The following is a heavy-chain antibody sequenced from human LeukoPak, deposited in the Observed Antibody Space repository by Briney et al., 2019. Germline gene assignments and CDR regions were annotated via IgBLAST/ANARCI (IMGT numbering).Heavy chain of an antibody. Sequence: GGSLRLPCAASGFTFSSYGMHWVRQAPGKGLEWVAVISYDGSNKYYADSVKGRFTISRDNSKNTLFLQMNSLRAEDTAVYYCAKDSGLVRIYYYYGMDVWGQGTTVTVSS. CDR2: ISYDGSNK. CDR1: GFTFSSYG. D-gene: IGHD3/OR15-3a*01. CDR3: AKDSGLVRIYYYYGMDV. V-gene: IGHV3-30*18. J-gene: IGHJ6*02.